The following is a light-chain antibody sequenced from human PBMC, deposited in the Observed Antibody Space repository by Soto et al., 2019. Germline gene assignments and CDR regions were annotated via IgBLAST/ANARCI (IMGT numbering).Light chain of an antibody. CDR1: SSNIGRNS. V-gene: IGLV1-44*01. CDR2: NNS. CDR3: ATWDDSLNGPV. J-gene: IGLJ3*02. Sequence: QSVLTQPPSASGTPGQRVTISCSGSSSNIGRNSVNWYQQVPGTAPRLLIYNNSQRPSGVPDRFSGSKSGTSASLAISGLQSEDEYDYYCATWDDSLNGPVFGGGTKLTVL.